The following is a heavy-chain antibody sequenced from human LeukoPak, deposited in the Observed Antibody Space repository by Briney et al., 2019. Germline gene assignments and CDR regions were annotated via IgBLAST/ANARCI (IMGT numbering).Heavy chain of an antibody. CDR2: VHLDGRT. D-gene: IGHD6-25*01. CDR3: AREGGFYRPLDY. CDR1: GGSVSSTNW. Sequence: PSETLSLTCGVSGGSVSSTNWWTWIRQPPGKGLEWIGEVHLDGRTNFNPSLKSRLTMSVDLSENHVSLKLTSVTAADTAVYYRAREGGFYRPLDYSGQGTLVTVSS. J-gene: IGHJ4*02. V-gene: IGHV4-4*02.